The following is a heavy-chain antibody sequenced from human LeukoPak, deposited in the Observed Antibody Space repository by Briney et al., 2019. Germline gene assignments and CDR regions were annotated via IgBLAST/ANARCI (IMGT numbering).Heavy chain of an antibody. CDR1: GFTFSSYS. Sequence: PGGSLRLSCAASGFTFSSYSMNWVRQAPGKGLEWVSSISSSSSYIYYADSVKGRFTISRDNAKNSLYLQMNSLRAEDTAVYYCARDVMTTVTTFLYWGQGTLVTVSS. CDR2: ISSSSSYI. J-gene: IGHJ4*02. CDR3: ARDVMTTVTTFLY. D-gene: IGHD4-17*01. V-gene: IGHV3-21*01.